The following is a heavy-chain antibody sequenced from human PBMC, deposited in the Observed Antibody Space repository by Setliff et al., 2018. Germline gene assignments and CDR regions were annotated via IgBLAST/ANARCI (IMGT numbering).Heavy chain of an antibody. J-gene: IGHJ4*02. CDR1: GYIFTNYV. D-gene: IGHD2-2*01. CDR2: ISPYSGNT. V-gene: IGHV1-18*01. Sequence: ASVKVSCKASGYIFTNYVIQWVRQAPGQGLEWVGWISPYSGNTYYAPKFQGRITMTTDTSTTTAYMELKSLRSDDTAIYYCSRLVRYCTRTSCQRLSGDDYWGQGALVTVSS. CDR3: SRLVRYCTRTSCQRLSGDDY.